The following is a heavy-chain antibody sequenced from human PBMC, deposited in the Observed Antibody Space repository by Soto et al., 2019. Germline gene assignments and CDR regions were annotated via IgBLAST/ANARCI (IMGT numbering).Heavy chain of an antibody. D-gene: IGHD2-15*01. CDR1: GFTFRNHA. J-gene: IGHJ6*02. CDR3: ARGDREDILVVVGARPGEYGPDV. CDR2: IAHDGSNA. Sequence: QVQLVESGGGVVQPGGSLRLSCAASGFTFRNHAMHWVRQAPGKGLECLAVIAHDGSNAFYRDSVKGRFTVSRDNSKNTLYLYMDSLRSEDTGVYYCARGDREDILVVVGARPGEYGPDVWGPGTTVIVSS. V-gene: IGHV3-30-3*01.